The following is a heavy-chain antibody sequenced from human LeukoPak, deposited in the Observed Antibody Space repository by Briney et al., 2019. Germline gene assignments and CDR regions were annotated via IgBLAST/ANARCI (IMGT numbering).Heavy chain of an antibody. Sequence: GGSLRLSCAASGITFSSYWMTWVRQAPGKGLEWVAVISYDGSNKYYADSVKGRFTISRDNSKNTPYLQMNSLRAEDTAVYYCAKAPSGYEGCMDVWGQGTTVTVSS. CDR2: ISYDGSNK. D-gene: IGHD5-12*01. CDR1: GITFSSYW. CDR3: AKAPSGYEGCMDV. J-gene: IGHJ6*02. V-gene: IGHV3-30*18.